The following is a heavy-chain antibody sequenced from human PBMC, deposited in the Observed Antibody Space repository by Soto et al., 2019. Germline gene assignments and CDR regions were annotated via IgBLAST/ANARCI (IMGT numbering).Heavy chain of an antibody. V-gene: IGHV3-23*01. CDR3: ATGWTFYX. CDR2: INGGGDST. CDR1: GFTFSSCA. J-gene: IGHJ5*02. Sequence: PGGSLRLSCAASGFTFSSCAMSWVRQAPGKGLEWVSGINGGGDSTYFADSVRVRFTISRDNSKNTLFLQMNSLRAEDTAVYYCATGWTFYXWGQGTLVTVSX. D-gene: IGHD1-1*01.